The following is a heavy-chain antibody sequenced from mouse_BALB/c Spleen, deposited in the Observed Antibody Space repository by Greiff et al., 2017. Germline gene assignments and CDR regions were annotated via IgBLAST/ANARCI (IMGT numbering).Heavy chain of an antibody. V-gene: IGHV1S81*02. Sequence: QVQLQQPGAELVKPGASVKLSCKASGYTFTSYYMYWVKQRPGQGLEWIGGINPSNGGTNFNEKFKSTATLTVDKSSSTAYMQLSSLTSEDSAVYYCTRFLGSWFAYWGQGTLVTVSA. CDR2: INPSNGGT. CDR1: GYTFTSYY. J-gene: IGHJ3*01. D-gene: IGHD4-1*01. CDR3: TRFLGSWFAY.